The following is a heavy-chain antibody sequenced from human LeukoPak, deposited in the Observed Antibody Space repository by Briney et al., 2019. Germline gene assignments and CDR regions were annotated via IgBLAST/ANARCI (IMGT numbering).Heavy chain of an antibody. J-gene: IGHJ4*02. CDR3: ARGRSTGYPYYFEY. Sequence: GASVKVSFKASGYTFTSYDINWVRQATGQGLEWMGWMNPNSGSTGYARKFQCRVTITRNTSISTAYMELSGLRSEDTAVYYCARGRSTGYPYYFEYWGQGTLVTVSS. V-gene: IGHV1-8*03. CDR2: MNPNSGST. D-gene: IGHD5-12*01. CDR1: GYTFTSYD.